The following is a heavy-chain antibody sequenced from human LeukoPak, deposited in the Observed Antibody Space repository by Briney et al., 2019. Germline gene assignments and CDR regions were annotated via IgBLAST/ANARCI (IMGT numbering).Heavy chain of an antibody. Sequence: GGSLRLSCAASGFTFNSYWMNWVRQAPGKGLEWVGRIKSKTDGGTTDYAAPVKGRFTISRDDSKNTLYLQMNSLKTEDTAVYYCTTDYYDSSGYYYFDYWGQGTLVTVSS. J-gene: IGHJ4*02. CDR3: TTDYYDSSGYYYFDY. V-gene: IGHV3-15*01. CDR1: GFTFNSYW. D-gene: IGHD3-22*01. CDR2: IKSKTDGGTT.